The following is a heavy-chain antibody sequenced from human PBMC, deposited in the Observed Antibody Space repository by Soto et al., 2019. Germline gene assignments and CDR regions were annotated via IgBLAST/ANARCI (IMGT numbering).Heavy chain of an antibody. V-gene: IGHV4-39*01. CDR2: IYYSGST. Sequence: QLQLQESGPGLVKPSETLSLTCTVSGDSISSSSSYWAWIRQPPGKGLEWMGSIYYSGSTHYISSLKSRVTISVDTSKSQFSLRLTSVTAADTAVYYCARNTSIFFDFWGQGTLVTVSS. CDR3: ARNTSIFFDF. CDR1: GDSISSSSSY. J-gene: IGHJ4*02.